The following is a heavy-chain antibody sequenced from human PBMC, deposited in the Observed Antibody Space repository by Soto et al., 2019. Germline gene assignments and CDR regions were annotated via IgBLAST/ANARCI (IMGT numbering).Heavy chain of an antibody. D-gene: IGHD6-13*01. CDR1: GFSFSSYS. V-gene: IGHV3-30*04. Sequence: GSLRLSCAASGFSFSSYSMHWVRQAPGKGLEWVAVISYDGSNKYYADSVKGRFTITRDSSKNTVSLQMNSLRLEDTAVYYCARAPPRGIAAPGTWGSGMDVWGQGTTVTVS. CDR3: ARAPPRGIAAPGTWGSGMDV. CDR2: ISYDGSNK. J-gene: IGHJ6*02.